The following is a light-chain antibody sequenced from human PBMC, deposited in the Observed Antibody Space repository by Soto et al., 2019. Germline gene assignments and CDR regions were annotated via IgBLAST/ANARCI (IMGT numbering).Light chain of an antibody. Sequence: SYELTQPPSVSVSPGQTASITCSGDKLGDQYACWYQQKPGQSPVLVIYQDSKRPSGIPERFSGSNSGNTATLTISGTQAMDEADYYCQAWDRKVFGGGTKVTVL. CDR3: QAWDRKV. V-gene: IGLV3-1*01. CDR2: QDS. J-gene: IGLJ2*01. CDR1: KLGDQY.